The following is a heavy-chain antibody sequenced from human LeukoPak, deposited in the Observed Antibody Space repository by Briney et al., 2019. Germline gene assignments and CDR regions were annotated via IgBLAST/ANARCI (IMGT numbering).Heavy chain of an antibody. CDR2: INHSGST. Sequence: SETLSLTCAVYGGSFSGYYWSWIRQPPGKGLEWLGEINHSGSTNYNPSLKSRVTISVDTSKNQFSLKLSSVTAADTAVYYCARDWVVTMVRGNPQSGDYWGQGTLVTVSS. CDR1: GGSFSGYY. V-gene: IGHV4-34*01. J-gene: IGHJ4*02. CDR3: ARDWVVTMVRGNPQSGDY. D-gene: IGHD3-10*01.